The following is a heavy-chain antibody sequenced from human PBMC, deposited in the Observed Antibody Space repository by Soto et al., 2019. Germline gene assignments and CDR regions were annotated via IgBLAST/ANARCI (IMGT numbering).Heavy chain of an antibody. V-gene: IGHV3-74*01. CDR2: ISSDGSRT. J-gene: IGHJ4*02. Sequence: GGSLRLSCAASGFTFSTFWMHWVRQAPGKGLVWVSRISSDGSRTSYADSVKGRFTISRDNAKNTLYLQMNSLRAEDTAIYYCVRVYSSLSSYDYWGQGTLVTVSS. D-gene: IGHD5-18*01. CDR1: GFTFSTFW. CDR3: VRVYSSLSSYDY.